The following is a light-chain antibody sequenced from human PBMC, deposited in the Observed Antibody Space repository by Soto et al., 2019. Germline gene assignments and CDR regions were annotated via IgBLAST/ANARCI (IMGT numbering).Light chain of an antibody. J-gene: IGKJ2*01. CDR1: QDINNY. CDR2: AAS. CDR3: QQYDNPPPT. V-gene: IGKV1-33*01. Sequence: DIQMTQSPSSLSASEGDRVTITCQATQDINNYLNWYQQKPGKAPKLLIYAASNLETGVPSRFSGSGSGTDFTFTISSLQPADIGTYYCQQYDNPPPTFGQGTKLQIK.